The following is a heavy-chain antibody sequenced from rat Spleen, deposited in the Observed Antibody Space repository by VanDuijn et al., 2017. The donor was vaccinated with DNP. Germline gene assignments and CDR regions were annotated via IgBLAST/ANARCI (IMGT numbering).Heavy chain of an antibody. V-gene: IGHV5S13*01. Sequence: EVQLVESGGGLVQPGRSLKLSCAASGFSFSDYAMAWVRQAPTKGLEWVAAFSSGGVNTYYRDSVKGRFTISRDNAKNTLYLQMNSLRSEDMATYYCVRWNSGHFDYWGQGVMVPVSS. CDR2: FSSGGVNT. J-gene: IGHJ2*01. CDR1: GFSFSDYA. CDR3: VRWNSGHFDY. D-gene: IGHD4-3*01.